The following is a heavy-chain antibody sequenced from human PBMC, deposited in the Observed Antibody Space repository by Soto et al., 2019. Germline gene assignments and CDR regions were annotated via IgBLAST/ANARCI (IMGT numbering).Heavy chain of an antibody. V-gene: IGHV3-66*01. CDR3: VRNPWSSDSFNI. CDR1: GYTVINTY. D-gene: IGHD2-8*02. CDR2: IYGGGDT. Sequence: GGSLRLSCAVSGYTVINTYMSWVRQAPGKGLEWVSVIYGGGDTFYADSVKGRFTISRDNSKNTIYLQMNSLRVEDTAMYYCVRNPWSSDSFNIWGQGTMVTVSS. J-gene: IGHJ3*02.